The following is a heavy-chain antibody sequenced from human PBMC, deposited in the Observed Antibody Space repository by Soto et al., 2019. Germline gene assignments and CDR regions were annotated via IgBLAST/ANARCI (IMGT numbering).Heavy chain of an antibody. J-gene: IGHJ3*02. CDR3: AKVIVVVIANDAFDI. Sequence: GGSLRLSCAASGFTFSSYGMHWVRQAPGKGLEWVAVISYDGSNKYYADSVKGRFTISRDNSKNTLYLQMNSLRAEDTAVYYCAKVIVVVIANDAFDIWGQGTMVTVSS. CDR2: ISYDGSNK. CDR1: GFTFSSYG. D-gene: IGHD2-21*01. V-gene: IGHV3-30*18.